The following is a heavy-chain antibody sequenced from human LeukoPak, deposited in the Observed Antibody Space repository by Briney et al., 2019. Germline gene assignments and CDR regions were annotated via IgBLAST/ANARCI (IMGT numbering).Heavy chain of an antibody. J-gene: IGHJ1*01. CDR1: GFTSSSYG. CDR2: ISYDGSNK. CDR3: AKETYSSGWYLGDFQH. Sequence: RGSLRLSCAASGFTSSSYGMHWVRQAPGKGLEWAAVISYDGSNKYYADSVKGRFTISRDNSKNTLYLQMNSLRAEDTAVYYCAKETYSSGWYLGDFQHWGQGTLVTVSS. V-gene: IGHV3-30*18. D-gene: IGHD6-19*01.